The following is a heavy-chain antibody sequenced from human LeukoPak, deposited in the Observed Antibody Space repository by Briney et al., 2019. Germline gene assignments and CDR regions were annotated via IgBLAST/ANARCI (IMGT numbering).Heavy chain of an antibody. CDR2: MSPDSGDT. V-gene: IGHV1-8*03. CDR1: GYTFTSYG. D-gene: IGHD3-3*01. Sequence: ASVKVSCKASGYTFTSYGISWVRQAPGQGLEWMGWMSPDSGDTGYAHKFQGRVTITRNTSITTAYMELRSLTCEDTAVYYCARVRLRNGYNWFDPWGQGTLVTVSS. CDR3: ARVRLRNGYNWFDP. J-gene: IGHJ5*02.